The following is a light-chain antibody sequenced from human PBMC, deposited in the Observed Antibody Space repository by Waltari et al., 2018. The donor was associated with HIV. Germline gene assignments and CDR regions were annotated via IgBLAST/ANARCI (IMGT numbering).Light chain of an antibody. CDR3: CSYADTYFVL. CDR1: SSDVGAYNY. Sequence: QSALTQPRSVSGYPGQSVTISCTGTSSDVGAYNYVSWYQHHPNKGPKLLIYDVNKRPSGVPDRFSGSKSGNTASLTISGLQAEDEADYYCCSYADTYFVLFGGRTKLTVL. CDR2: DVN. V-gene: IGLV2-11*01. J-gene: IGLJ2*01.